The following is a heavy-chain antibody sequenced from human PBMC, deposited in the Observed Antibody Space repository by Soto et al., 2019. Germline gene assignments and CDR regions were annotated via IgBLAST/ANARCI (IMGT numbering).Heavy chain of an antibody. CDR1: GFIFSDYS. D-gene: IGHD1-1*01. Sequence: EVQLLESGGGLVLPGGSLRLSCAASGFIFSDYSMSWVRQAPGKGLEWVSGISGRGGSTYYADSVKGGFTISRDSSRNTLFLQMTSLRSEDTALYFCASSSGDTWERYYFDYWGQGTLVPVSS. V-gene: IGHV3-23*01. CDR3: ASSSGDTWERYYFDY. CDR2: ISGRGGST. J-gene: IGHJ4*02.